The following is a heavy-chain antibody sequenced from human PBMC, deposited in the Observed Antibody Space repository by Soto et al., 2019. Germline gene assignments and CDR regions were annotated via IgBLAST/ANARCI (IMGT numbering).Heavy chain of an antibody. CDR1: NGSISSRSSY. D-gene: IGHD3-16*01. J-gene: IGHJ6*03. Sequence: SETLSLTCIVSNGSISSRSSYWGWIRQTPGKGLEWIGSIYYIGNTYYNPSLKSRVTISIDTSKTQFSLKLTSVTAADTAVYYCARTLDYGHMDVWGKGTTVTVSS. CDR2: IYYIGNT. CDR3: ARTLDYGHMDV. V-gene: IGHV4-39*07.